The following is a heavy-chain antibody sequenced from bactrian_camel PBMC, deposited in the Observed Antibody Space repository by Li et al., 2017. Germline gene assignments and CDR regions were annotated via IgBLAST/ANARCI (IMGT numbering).Heavy chain of an antibody. Sequence: QLVESGGGSVQAGGSLRLSCTGSGLTYTMDCIGWYRQAPGKEREGVAAIDNDGTPSYADADLLSGRFVISRDNAKNTVHLQMNNLTAEDTNMYYCAFDTRTWIPCSRARPLYDFWGQGTQVTVS. D-gene: IGHD1*01. V-gene: IGHV3S53*01. J-gene: IGHJ4*01. CDR2: IDNDGTP. CDR1: GLTYTMDC. CDR3: AFDTRTWIPCSRARPLYDF.